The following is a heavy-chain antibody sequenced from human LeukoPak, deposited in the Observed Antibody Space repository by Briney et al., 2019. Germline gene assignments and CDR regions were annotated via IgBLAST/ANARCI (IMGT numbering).Heavy chain of an antibody. Sequence: PGGSLRLSCAASGFTFSSYGVHWVRQAPGKGLEWVAVISYDGSNKYYADSVKGRFTISRDNSKNTLYLQMNSLRAEDTAVYYCAKDVLDSSGSFDYWGQGTLVTVSS. V-gene: IGHV3-30*18. CDR2: ISYDGSNK. D-gene: IGHD6-19*01. CDR1: GFTFSSYG. J-gene: IGHJ4*02. CDR3: AKDVLDSSGSFDY.